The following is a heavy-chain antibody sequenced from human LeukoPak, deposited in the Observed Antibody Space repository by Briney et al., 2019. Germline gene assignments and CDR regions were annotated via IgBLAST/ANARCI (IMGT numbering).Heavy chain of an antibody. CDR2: ISYDGSNK. V-gene: IGHV3-30*01. D-gene: IGHD1/OR15-1a*01. J-gene: IGHJ6*03. CDR1: GFTFRSYA. CDR3: ARDSNKYYYYYMDV. Sequence: GRSLRLSCAASGFTFRSYAMHWVRQAPGKGLEWVAVISYDGSNKYYADSVKGRFTISRDNSKNTLYLQMNSLRAEDTAVYYCARDSNKYYYYYMDVWGKGTTVTVSS.